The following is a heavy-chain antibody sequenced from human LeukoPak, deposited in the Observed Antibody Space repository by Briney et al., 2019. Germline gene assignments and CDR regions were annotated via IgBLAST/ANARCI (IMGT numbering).Heavy chain of an antibody. J-gene: IGHJ4*02. V-gene: IGHV1-2*02. CDR2: INPNSGGT. Sequence: ASVKVSCKASGYTFTSYYMHWVRQAPGQGLEWMGWINPNSGGTNYAQKFQGRVTMTRDTSISTAYMELSRLRSDDTAVYYCARGYCSGGSCLFDYWGQGTLVTVSS. CDR1: GYTFTSYY. D-gene: IGHD2-15*01. CDR3: ARGYCSGGSCLFDY.